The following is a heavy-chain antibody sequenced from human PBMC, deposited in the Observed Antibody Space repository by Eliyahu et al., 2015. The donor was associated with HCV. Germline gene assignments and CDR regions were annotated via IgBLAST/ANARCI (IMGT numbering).Heavy chain of an antibody. Sequence: EVQLVESGGGVVQPGGSLRLSCAASGFDVIDFYMSWIRQTPQKGLEWVAIIXRGGDAFYAKSVEGRFTVSRDTSRNTVSLQMDSVTADDTALYYCARSGFSYSTFSDLWGQGTRVTVSS. D-gene: IGHD3-3*01. CDR1: GFDVIDFY. CDR3: ARSGFSYSTFSDL. CDR2: IXRGGDA. J-gene: IGHJ3*01. V-gene: IGHV3-53*01.